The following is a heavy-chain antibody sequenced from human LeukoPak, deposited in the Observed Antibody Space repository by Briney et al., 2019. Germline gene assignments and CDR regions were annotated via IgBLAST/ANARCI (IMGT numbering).Heavy chain of an antibody. J-gene: IGHJ6*03. D-gene: IGHD3-3*01. CDR3: ARTEAYYDFWSGYHYYYYMDV. CDR1: GGSMSSYY. Sequence: PSETLSLTCTVSGGSMSSYYWSWIRQPPGKGLEWIGEINHSGSTNYNPSLKSRVTISVDTSKNQFSLKLSSVTAADTAVYYCARTEAYYDFWSGYHYYYYMDVWGKGTTVTVSS. CDR2: INHSGST. V-gene: IGHV4-34*01.